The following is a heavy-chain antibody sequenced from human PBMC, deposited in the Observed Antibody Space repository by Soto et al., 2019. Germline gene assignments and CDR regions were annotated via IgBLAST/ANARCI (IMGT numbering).Heavy chain of an antibody. CDR3: VKKSIGTVTNPVYWSFDL. Sequence: EVQLLESGGGLIQPGGSLRLSCTASGFTFINYAMNWVRQAPGKGLEWVSGTSGGGDVAFYADSVKGRFAISRDNSKNTVYLQMNSLRAEDTALYYCVKKSIGTVTNPVYWSFDLWGRGTLVTVSS. V-gene: IGHV3-23*01. CDR1: GFTFINYA. J-gene: IGHJ2*01. D-gene: IGHD4-17*01. CDR2: TSGGGDVA.